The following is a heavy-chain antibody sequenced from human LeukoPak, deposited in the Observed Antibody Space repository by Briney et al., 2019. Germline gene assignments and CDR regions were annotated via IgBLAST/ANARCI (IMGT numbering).Heavy chain of an antibody. CDR3: ARIGYDSSGYYLNSIDY. CDR2: INSDGSST. D-gene: IGHD3-22*01. J-gene: IGHJ4*02. Sequence: GGSLRLSCAASGFSFSRYWMHWVRQAPGKGLVWVSRINSDGSSTSYADSVKGRFTISRDNAKNTLYLQMNSLRAEDTAVYYCARIGYDSSGYYLNSIDYWGQGTLVTVSS. CDR1: GFSFSRYW. V-gene: IGHV3-74*01.